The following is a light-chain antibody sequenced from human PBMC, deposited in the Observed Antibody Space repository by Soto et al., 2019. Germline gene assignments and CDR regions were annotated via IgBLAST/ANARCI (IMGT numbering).Light chain of an antibody. CDR2: DAS. V-gene: IGKV3-20*01. J-gene: IGKJ4*01. CDR3: QQFSSYPLT. CDR1: QSVTSPF. Sequence: EIVLTQSPGTLSLSPGERATLSCGASQSVTSPFLAWYQQKPGQPPRLLIYDASSRATGIPDRFSGGGSGTDFTLTISRLEPEDFAVYYCQQFSSYPLTFGGGTKVDIK.